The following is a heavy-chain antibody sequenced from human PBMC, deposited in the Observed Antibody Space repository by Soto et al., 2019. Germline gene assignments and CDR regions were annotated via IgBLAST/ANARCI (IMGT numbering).Heavy chain of an antibody. V-gene: IGHV1-58*01. D-gene: IGHD3-22*01. CDR3: AAPYYYDSSGYYPYYYYYGMDV. CDR1: GFTFTSSA. J-gene: IGHJ6*02. CDR2: IVVGSGNT. Sequence: ASVKVSCKASGFTFTSSAVQWVRQARGQRLEWIGWIVVGSGNTNYAQKFQERVTITRDMSTSTAYMELGSLRSEEPAVYYCAAPYYYDSSGYYPYYYYYGMDVWGQGTTVTVSS.